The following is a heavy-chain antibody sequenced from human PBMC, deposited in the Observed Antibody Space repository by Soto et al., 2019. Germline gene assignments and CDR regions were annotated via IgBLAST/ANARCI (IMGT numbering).Heavy chain of an antibody. CDR2: INHSGST. CDR1: GGSFSGYY. D-gene: IGHD3-10*01. V-gene: IGHV4-34*01. J-gene: IGHJ4*02. CDR3: ARAIPALTMVRGGSRHFDY. Sequence: QVQLQQWGAGLLKPSETLSLTCAVYGGSFSGYYWSWIRQPPGKGLEWIGEINHSGSTNYNPSLKSRVTISVDTSKNQFSLKLSSVTAADTALYYCARAIPALTMVRGGSRHFDYWGQGTLVTVSS.